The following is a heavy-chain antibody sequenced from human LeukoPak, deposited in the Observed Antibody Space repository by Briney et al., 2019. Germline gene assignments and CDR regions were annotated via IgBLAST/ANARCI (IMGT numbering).Heavy chain of an antibody. Sequence: PSETLSLTCTVSGGSISSYYWSWIRQPPGKGLGWIGYIYYSESTNYNPSLKSRVTISVDTSKNQFSLKLSSVTAADTAVYYCARHAPRGEAARLGYFDYWGQGTLVTVSS. CDR2: IYYSEST. V-gene: IGHV4-59*08. J-gene: IGHJ4*02. D-gene: IGHD6-6*01. CDR1: GGSISSYY. CDR3: ARHAPRGEAARLGYFDY.